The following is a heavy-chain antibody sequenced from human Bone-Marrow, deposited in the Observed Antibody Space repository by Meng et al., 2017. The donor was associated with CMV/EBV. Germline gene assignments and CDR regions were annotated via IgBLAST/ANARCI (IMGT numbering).Heavy chain of an antibody. D-gene: IGHD3-10*01. J-gene: IGHJ4*02. CDR1: GDSISSASYY. CDR3: ARLRMVRGVTAIDY. CDR2: VYYNGSS. V-gene: IGHV4-39*07. Sequence: GSLRLSCTVPGDSISSASYYWGWIRQPPGKGLEWIGSVYYNGSSYYSPSLKSRVTISVDTSEKQFSLKLSSVTAADTAVYYCARLRMVRGVTAIDYWGQGTLVTVSS.